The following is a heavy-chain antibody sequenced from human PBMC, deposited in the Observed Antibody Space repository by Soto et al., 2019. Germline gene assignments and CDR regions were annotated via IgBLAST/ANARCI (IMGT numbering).Heavy chain of an antibody. CDR3: ASVLSGWYWLGY. D-gene: IGHD6-19*01. Sequence: QVQLVQSGAEVKKPGASVKVSCKASGYTFTSYAMHWVRQAPGQRLEWMGWINAGNGNTKYSQKFQGRVTITRDTAASTAYMELSSLRSEDTAVYYCASVLSGWYWLGYWGQGTLVTVSS. CDR1: GYTFTSYA. CDR2: INAGNGNT. J-gene: IGHJ4*02. V-gene: IGHV1-3*01.